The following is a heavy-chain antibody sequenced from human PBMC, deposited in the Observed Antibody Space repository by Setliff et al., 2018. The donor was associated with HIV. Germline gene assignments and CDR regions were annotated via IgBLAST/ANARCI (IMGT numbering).Heavy chain of an antibody. CDR2: IGTAGDT. Sequence: GGSLRLSCAASGFTSVGPDMHWVRQATGRGLEWVSGIGTAGDTYYPGSVKGRFTISRENAKKSLYLQMNSLRVGDTAVYYCARALYYYDTTPPLSSAFDIWGQGTMVTVSS. CDR3: ARALYYYDTTPPLSSAFDI. V-gene: IGHV3-13*01. CDR1: GFTSVGPD. D-gene: IGHD3-22*01. J-gene: IGHJ3*02.